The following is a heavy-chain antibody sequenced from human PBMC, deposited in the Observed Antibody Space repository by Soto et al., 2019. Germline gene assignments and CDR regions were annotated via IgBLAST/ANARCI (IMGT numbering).Heavy chain of an antibody. CDR1: GFTFSSYS. CDR3: ARDYCSGGSCYSPSYYYGMDV. J-gene: IGHJ6*02. D-gene: IGHD2-15*01. Sequence: PGESLKISCAASGFTFSSYSMNWVRQAPGKGLEWVSYISSSSSTIYYADSVKGRFTISRDNAKNSLYLQMNSLRDEDTAVYYCARDYCSGGSCYSPSYYYGMDVWGQGTTVTVSS. CDR2: ISSSSSTI. V-gene: IGHV3-48*02.